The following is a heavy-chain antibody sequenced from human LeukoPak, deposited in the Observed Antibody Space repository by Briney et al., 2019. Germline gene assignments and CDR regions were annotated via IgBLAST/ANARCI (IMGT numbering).Heavy chain of an antibody. Sequence: PGGSLRLSCAASGXTFSSYAMSWVRQAPGKGLEWVSAISGSGGSTYYADSVKGRFTISRDNSKNTLYLQMNSLRAEDTAVYYCAKTRGSGPGFFDIWGQGTMVTVSS. CDR2: ISGSGGST. V-gene: IGHV3-23*01. CDR1: GXTFSSYA. CDR3: AKTRGSGPGFFDI. J-gene: IGHJ3*02. D-gene: IGHD2-15*01.